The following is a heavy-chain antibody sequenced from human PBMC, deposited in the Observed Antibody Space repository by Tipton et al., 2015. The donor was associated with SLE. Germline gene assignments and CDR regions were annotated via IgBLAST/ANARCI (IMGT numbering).Heavy chain of an antibody. CDR3: ARERPTRQQLGY. Sequence: SLRLSCSASGFTFSSYAMHWVRQAPGKGLEYVSAISSNGGSTYYADSVKGRFTISRDNSKNTLYLQMNSLRAEDTAVYYCARERPTRQQLGYWGQGTLVTVSS. D-gene: IGHD6-13*01. J-gene: IGHJ4*02. CDR1: GFTFSSYA. V-gene: IGHV3-64*04. CDR2: ISSNGGST.